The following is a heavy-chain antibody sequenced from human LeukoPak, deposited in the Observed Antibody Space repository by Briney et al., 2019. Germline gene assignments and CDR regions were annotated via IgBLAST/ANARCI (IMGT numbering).Heavy chain of an antibody. J-gene: IGHJ2*01. D-gene: IGHD5-24*01. CDR3: ARDKIKPSRNWYFDL. Sequence: SETLSLTCTVSGGSISSGSYYWSWIRQPAGKGLEWIGHIYTSGSTNYNPSLKSRVTISVDTSKNQFSLKLSSVTAADTAVYYCARDKIKPSRNWYFDLWGRGTLVTVSS. CDR2: IYTSGST. V-gene: IGHV4-61*09. CDR1: GGSISSGSYY.